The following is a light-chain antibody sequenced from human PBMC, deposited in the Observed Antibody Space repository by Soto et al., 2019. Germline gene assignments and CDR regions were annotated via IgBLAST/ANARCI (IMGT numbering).Light chain of an antibody. CDR1: QSVLHSSNNKNY. J-gene: IGKJ2*01. V-gene: IGKV4-1*01. Sequence: DIVMTQSPDSLAVSLGERATINCKSSQSVLHSSNNKNYLAWYQQKPGQPPKLLISWASTRESGVPNRFSGSGSGTDFTLTISSLQAEDVAVYHCHQQISPLPYTFGPGTRLEIK. CDR3: HQQISPLPYT. CDR2: WAS.